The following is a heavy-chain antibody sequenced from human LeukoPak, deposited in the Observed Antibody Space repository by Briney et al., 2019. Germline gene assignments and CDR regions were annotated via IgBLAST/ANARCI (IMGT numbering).Heavy chain of an antibody. D-gene: IGHD3-10*01. Sequence: GGSLRLSCAASGFTFATYGISWVRQAPGKGLEWVSVAGESVHTTHYADSVKGRFIISRDNSKDTVHLQMNSLRAEDTAVYYCAKDSFTVVRGVGSDDGFAVWGQGTMVTVSS. J-gene: IGHJ3*01. CDR1: GFTFATYG. CDR3: AKDSFTVVRGVGSDDGFAV. CDR2: AGESVHTT. V-gene: IGHV3-23*01.